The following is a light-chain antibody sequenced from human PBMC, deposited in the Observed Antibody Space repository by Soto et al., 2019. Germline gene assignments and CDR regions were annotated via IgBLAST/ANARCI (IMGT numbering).Light chain of an antibody. Sequence: EIVMTQSPATLSVSPGGRATLSCRASQSISDTLAWYQQKPGQAPRLLIHGASTRATGFPARFSGSGSGTDFTLTISSLQSEDFAVYYCQQYNNWPRATFGGGTRVEIK. CDR3: QQYNNWPRAT. CDR2: GAS. V-gene: IGKV3-15*01. J-gene: IGKJ4*01. CDR1: QSISDT.